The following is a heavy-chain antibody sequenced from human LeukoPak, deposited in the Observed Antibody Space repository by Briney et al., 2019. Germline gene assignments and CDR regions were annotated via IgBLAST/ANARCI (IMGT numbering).Heavy chain of an antibody. CDR3: ARDLSVR. CDR2: MNHSGST. J-gene: IGHJ4*02. CDR1: GGSSSGYY. D-gene: IGHD3-10*01. V-gene: IGHV4-34*01. Sequence: SETLSLTCAVYGGSSSGYYWSWIRQPPGKGLEWIGEMNHSGSTNYNPSLKSRVTISVDTSKNQFSLKLSSVTAADTAVYYCARDLSVRWGQGTLVTVSS.